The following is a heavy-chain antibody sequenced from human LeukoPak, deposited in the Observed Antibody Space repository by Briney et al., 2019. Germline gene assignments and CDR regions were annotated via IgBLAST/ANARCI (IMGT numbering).Heavy chain of an antibody. D-gene: IGHD1-26*01. CDR2: IGGSTGRT. J-gene: IGHJ4*02. CDR3: AKDRRSLVGPTNFDY. V-gene: IGHV3-23*01. CDR1: GFTVSSNY. Sequence: SGGSLRLSCAASGFTVSSNYMSWVRQAPGKGLEWVSAIGGSTGRTYYADSVKGRFTVSRDNSKNTLYLQMTSLRAEDTAIYYCAKDRRSLVGPTNFDYWGQGTPVTVSS.